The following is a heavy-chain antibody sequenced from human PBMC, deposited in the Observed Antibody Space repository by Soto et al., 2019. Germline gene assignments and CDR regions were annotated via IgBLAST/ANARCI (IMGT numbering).Heavy chain of an antibody. Sequence: QVQLQESGPGLVKPSETLSLTCTVSGGSISSYYWSWIRQPPGKGLEWIGYIYYSGSTNYNPSLKSRVTISVDTSKNQFSLKLSSVTAADTAVYYCARSDCGGDCYSWDEENDAFDIWGQGTMVTVSS. J-gene: IGHJ3*02. CDR1: GGSISSYY. V-gene: IGHV4-59*01. CDR2: IYYSGST. D-gene: IGHD2-21*02. CDR3: ARSDCGGDCYSWDEENDAFDI.